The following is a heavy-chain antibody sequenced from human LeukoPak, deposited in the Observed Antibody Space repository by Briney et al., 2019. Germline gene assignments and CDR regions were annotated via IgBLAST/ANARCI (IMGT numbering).Heavy chain of an antibody. CDR2: INHRGTT. CDR3: ARGSSYGASGYPYFDH. CDR1: HGSITSQY. V-gene: IGHV4-34*01. Sequence: SETLSLTCTLSHGSITSQYWTWVRQTPGKGLEWIGEINHRGTTKYNASLESRVTISLDTSKNQFSLEVTSVTAADTATYYCARGSSYGASGYPYFDHWGQGTLVPVSS. D-gene: IGHD3-22*01. J-gene: IGHJ4*02.